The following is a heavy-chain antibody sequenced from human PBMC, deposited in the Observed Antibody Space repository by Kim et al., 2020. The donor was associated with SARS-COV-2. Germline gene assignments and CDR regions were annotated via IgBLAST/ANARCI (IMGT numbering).Heavy chain of an antibody. Sequence: SETLSLTCTVSGGSISSYYWSWIRQPPGKGLEWIGYIYYSGSTNYNPSLKSRVTISVDTSKNQFSLKLSSVTAADTAVYYCARDRGDYVWGSYLPGGDYYYYYGMDVWGQGTTVTVSS. CDR2: IYYSGST. D-gene: IGHD3-16*02. CDR3: ARDRGDYVWGSYLPGGDYYYYYGMDV. J-gene: IGHJ6*02. V-gene: IGHV4-59*13. CDR1: GGSISSYY.